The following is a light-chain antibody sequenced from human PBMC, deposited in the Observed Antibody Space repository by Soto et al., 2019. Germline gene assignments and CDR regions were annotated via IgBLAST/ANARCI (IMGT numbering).Light chain of an antibody. V-gene: IGKV1-9*01. J-gene: IGKJ5*01. CDR3: QKLNTYPLT. CDR2: AAS. Sequence: DIQMTQSPSTLSGSVGDRVTITCRASQGISSSLAWYQQKPGEAPKLLISAASTLQSGVPPRFSGSGSGTEFTLTISSLQPEDFARYYCQKLNTYPLTFGQGTRLEIK. CDR1: QGISSS.